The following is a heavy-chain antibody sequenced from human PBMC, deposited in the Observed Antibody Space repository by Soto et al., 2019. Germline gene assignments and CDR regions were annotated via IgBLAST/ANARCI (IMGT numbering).Heavy chain of an antibody. J-gene: IGHJ4*02. CDR3: AGLIEDSMGDNYGLPL. V-gene: IGHV3-72*01. Sequence: GGSLRLSCAASGFTFSEHFMDWVRQAPGKGLEWVGRTRNNGNSYTTEYAASWKGRLTISRDDSKNSLYLQMNSLKTEDTAVYYCAGLIEDSMGDNYGLPLWGQGTLVTVSS. D-gene: IGHD5-18*01. CDR2: TRNNGNSYTT. CDR1: GFTFSEHF.